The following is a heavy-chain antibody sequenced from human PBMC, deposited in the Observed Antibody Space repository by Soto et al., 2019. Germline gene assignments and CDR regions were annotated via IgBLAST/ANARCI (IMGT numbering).Heavy chain of an antibody. V-gene: IGHV1-18*01. CDR2: ISAYKANA. CDR1: GYTFRNFG. CDR3: ARENSYFDY. J-gene: IGHJ4*02. Sequence: QIQLLQSGAEVKKPGASVKVTCKASGYTFRNFGISWVRQAPGQGLEWMGWISAYKANANYVQKFQGRLTMTADTSTSTAYMELRSLRSDDTAVYYCARENSYFDYWGQGTLVTVSS.